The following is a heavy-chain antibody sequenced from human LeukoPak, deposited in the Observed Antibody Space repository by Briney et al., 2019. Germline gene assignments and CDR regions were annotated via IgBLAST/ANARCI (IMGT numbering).Heavy chain of an antibody. Sequence: PGGSLRLSCAASGFTFSSYAMSWVRQAPGKGLEWVSAISGSGGSAYYADSAKGRFTISRDNSKNTLYLQMNSLRAEDTAVYYCAGRGSGSFFDYWGQGTLVTVSS. D-gene: IGHD3-10*01. CDR2: ISGSGGSA. CDR3: AGRGSGSFFDY. V-gene: IGHV3-23*01. J-gene: IGHJ4*02. CDR1: GFTFSSYA.